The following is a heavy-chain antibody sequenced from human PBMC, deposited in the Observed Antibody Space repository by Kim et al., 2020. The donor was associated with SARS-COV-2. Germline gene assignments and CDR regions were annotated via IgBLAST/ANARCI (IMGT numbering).Heavy chain of an antibody. V-gene: IGHV3-23*01. J-gene: IGHJ4*02. CDR3: AKPPKYSSSRPDYFDY. D-gene: IGHD6-6*01. CDR2: ISGSGGST. Sequence: GGSLRLSCAASGFTFSSYAMSWVRQAPGKGLEWVSAISGSGGSTYYADSVKGRFTISRDNSKNTLYLQMNSLRAEDTAVYYCAKPPKYSSSRPDYFDYWGQGTLVTVSS. CDR1: GFTFSSYA.